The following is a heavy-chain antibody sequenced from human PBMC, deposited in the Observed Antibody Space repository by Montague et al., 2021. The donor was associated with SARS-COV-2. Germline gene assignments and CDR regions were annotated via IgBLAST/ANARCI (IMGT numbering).Heavy chain of an antibody. Sequence: TLSLTCTSSGHGIKGGTGYGHGRSQPAGKGRKWIWRRYTNGGTNYNPSLKSRVTISVDTSNNQFSLNLSSVTAADTAVYYCARVGGNEYRFFDYWGQGSLVTVSS. CDR3: ARVGGNEYRFFDY. CDR1: GHGIKGGTGY. V-gene: IGHV4-61*02. D-gene: IGHD1-1*01. CDR2: RYTNGGT. J-gene: IGHJ4*02.